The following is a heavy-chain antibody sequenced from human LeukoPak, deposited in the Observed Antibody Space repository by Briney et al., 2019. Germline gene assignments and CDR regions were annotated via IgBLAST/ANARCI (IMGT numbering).Heavy chain of an antibody. CDR1: NYSISSGYY. CDR2: IYHSGSTY. CDR3: ARAHSGSYSSFDY. V-gene: IGHV4-38-2*02. D-gene: IGHD1-26*01. J-gene: IGHJ4*02. Sequence: SETLSLTCTVSNYSISSGYYWGWIRQPPGKGLEWIGSIYHSGSTYYYNPSLKSRVTISVDTSKNQFSLKLSSVTAADTAVYYCARAHSGSYSSFDYWGQGTLATVSS.